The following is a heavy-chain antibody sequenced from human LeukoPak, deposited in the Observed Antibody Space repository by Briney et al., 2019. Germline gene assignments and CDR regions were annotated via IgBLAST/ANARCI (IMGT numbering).Heavy chain of an antibody. CDR2: ISGSGSDI. CDR3: ARRTFPNDAFDV. D-gene: IGHD1-7*01. Sequence: GGSLRLSCAASGFTFSTFSMNWVRQTPGKGLEWVSAISGSGSDIYYADSVKGRFTISRGNPKRSLYLQMNSLRAEDTAVYYCARRTFPNDAFDVWGQGTVVTVSS. CDR1: GFTFSTFS. J-gene: IGHJ3*01. V-gene: IGHV3-21*01.